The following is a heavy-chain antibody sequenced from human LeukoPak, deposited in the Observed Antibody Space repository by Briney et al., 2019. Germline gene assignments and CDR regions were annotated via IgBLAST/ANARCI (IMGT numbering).Heavy chain of an antibody. V-gene: IGHV3-53*01. D-gene: IGHD5-12*01. J-gene: IGHJ5*02. CDR3: VKRELYIVATT. CDR1: GFTVSNNY. CDR2: ISPGGSP. Sequence: GGSLRLSCAVSGFTVSNNYMTWVRQAPGKGLEWVSAISPGGSPYYADSVKGRFTISRDNSKNTLYLQMNSLRAEDTAVYYCVKRELYIVATTWGQGTLVTVSS.